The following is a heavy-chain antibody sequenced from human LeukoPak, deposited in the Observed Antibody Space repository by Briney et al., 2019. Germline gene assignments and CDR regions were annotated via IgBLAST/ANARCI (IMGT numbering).Heavy chain of an antibody. CDR3: ARAGGSTVSHSDY. CDR1: GFTFSTYA. Sequence: GGSLRLSCAASGFTFSTYAMSWVRQAPGKGLEWVSGITGSGGGTYYADSVKGRFTISKDNAKNSLYLQMNSLRAEDTAVYYCARAGGSTVSHSDYWGQGTLVTVSS. D-gene: IGHD4-17*01. V-gene: IGHV3-23*01. J-gene: IGHJ4*02. CDR2: ITGSGGGT.